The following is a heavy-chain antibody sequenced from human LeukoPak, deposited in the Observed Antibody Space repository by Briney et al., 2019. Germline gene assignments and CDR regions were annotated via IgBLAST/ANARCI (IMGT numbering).Heavy chain of an antibody. J-gene: IGHJ3*02. V-gene: IGHV4-59*01. Sequence: SETLSLTXTVSGGSISTYYWSWIRQPPGKGLGWIGYISYSGSTNYNPSLKSRVTISVDTSKNQFSLKVSSVTAADTAVYYCSSYGSMNVFDIWGQGTMVTVSS. CDR2: ISYSGST. CDR1: GGSISTYY. D-gene: IGHD3-10*01. CDR3: SSYGSMNVFDI.